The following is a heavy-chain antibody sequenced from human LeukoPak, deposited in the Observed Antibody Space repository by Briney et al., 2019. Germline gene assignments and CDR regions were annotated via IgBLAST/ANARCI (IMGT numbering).Heavy chain of an antibody. CDR2: IYYSGST. CDR1: GGSISSYY. J-gene: IGHJ6*03. V-gene: IGHV4-59*01. Sequence: KSSETLSLTCTVSGGSISSYYWRWIWPPPGKGLKWIGYIYYSGSTNYNPSLKGRVTISVDTSKNQFSLKLSSVTGADTAVYYCARDSAPYYMDVWGKGTTVTVSS. CDR3: ARDSAPYYMDV.